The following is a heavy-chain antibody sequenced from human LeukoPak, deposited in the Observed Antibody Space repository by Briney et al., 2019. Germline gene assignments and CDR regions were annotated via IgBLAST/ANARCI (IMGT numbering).Heavy chain of an antibody. V-gene: IGHV3-74*01. CDR1: GFTLSIDW. CDR3: STGSGHAFDI. J-gene: IGHJ3*02. D-gene: IGHD3-10*01. CDR2: INSDGSST. Sequence: VGALRLSSAPSGFTLSIDWMHSVPDVPGKRVLWVYSINSDGSSTSYADTVQVRFTISRANDKNTLYVQMNSLRAEATDVYYCSTGSGHAFDIWGRGTMVTVSS.